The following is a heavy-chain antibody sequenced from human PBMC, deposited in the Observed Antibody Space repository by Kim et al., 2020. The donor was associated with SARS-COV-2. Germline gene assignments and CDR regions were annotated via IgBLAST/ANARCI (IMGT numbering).Heavy chain of an antibody. CDR1: GFALSSYS. D-gene: IGHD2-21*01. V-gene: IGHV3-48*02. J-gene: IGHJ4*02. Sequence: GGSLRLSSIGSGFALSSYSMNWVRQAPGKGLEWISYITPNGNVRTYADSVKGRFTISRDNAKNSLFLQMDSLRDEDTAIYYCVRDYLWAFDYWGQGTLVTVSS. CDR3: VRDYLWAFDY. CDR2: ITPNGNVR.